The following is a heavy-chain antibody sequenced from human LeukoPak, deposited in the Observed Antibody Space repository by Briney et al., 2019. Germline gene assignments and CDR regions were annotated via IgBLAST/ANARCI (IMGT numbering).Heavy chain of an antibody. CDR1: GFTFSDYY. V-gene: IGHV3-11*04. D-gene: IGHD3-22*01. J-gene: IGHJ4*02. CDR2: ISSSGSTI. CDR3: AREYYYDSSGYYYGY. Sequence: GGSLRLSCAASGFTFSDYYMSWIRQAPGKGLEWVSYISSSGSTIYYADSVKGRFTISRDNAKNSLYLQMNSLRAEGTAVYYCAREYYYDSSGYYYGYWGQGTLVTVSS.